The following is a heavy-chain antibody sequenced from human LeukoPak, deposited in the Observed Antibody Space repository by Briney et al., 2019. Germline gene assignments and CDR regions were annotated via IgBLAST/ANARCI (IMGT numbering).Heavy chain of an antibody. V-gene: IGHV3-30*02. D-gene: IGHD2-21*02. CDR1: GFTFSSYG. J-gene: IGHJ4*02. CDR2: IQYDGNNK. Sequence: GGSLRLSCAASGFTFSSYGMHWVRQAPGKGLEWVAFIQYDGNNKYYVDSVKGRFTISRDNSKNTLYPQMNSLRAEDTAVYYCAKLVVVATTRFDYWGQGTLVTVSS. CDR3: AKLVVVATTRFDY.